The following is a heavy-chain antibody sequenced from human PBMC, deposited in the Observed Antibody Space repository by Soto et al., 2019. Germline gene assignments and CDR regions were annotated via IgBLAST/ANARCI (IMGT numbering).Heavy chain of an antibody. CDR3: ASFGVLERASFDP. CDR2: IYPGDSDT. D-gene: IGHD1-1*01. Sequence: PGESLKISCKGSGYTFSNYWIGGVRQMPGKGLEWMGIIYPGDSDTRYSPSFQGQVAISVDKSISTAYLQWSSLKASDTAMYYCASFGVLERASFDPWGQGTLVTVSS. V-gene: IGHV5-51*01. J-gene: IGHJ5*02. CDR1: GYTFSNYW.